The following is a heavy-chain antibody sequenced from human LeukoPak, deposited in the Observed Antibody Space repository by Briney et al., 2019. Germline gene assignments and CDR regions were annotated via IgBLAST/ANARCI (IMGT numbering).Heavy chain of an antibody. J-gene: IGHJ2*01. V-gene: IGHV4-31*03. CDR3: ASGGYYDMLTGYPYWYFDL. CDR1: GGSISSGGYY. Sequence: SQTLSLTCTVSGGSISSGGYYWSWLRQHPGKGLEWIVYIYYSGSTYYNPSLKSRVTISVDTSKNQFSLKLSSVTAADTAVHYCASGGYYDMLTGYPYWYFDLWGRGTLVTVSS. CDR2: IYYSGST. D-gene: IGHD3-9*01.